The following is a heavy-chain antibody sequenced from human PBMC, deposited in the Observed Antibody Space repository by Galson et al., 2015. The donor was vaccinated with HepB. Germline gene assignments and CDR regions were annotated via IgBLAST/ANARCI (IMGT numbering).Heavy chain of an antibody. CDR3: AKKRGRGPFDY. CDR2: ISYDGSNK. J-gene: IGHJ4*02. CDR1: GFTFSSYG. Sequence: SLRLSCAASGFTFSSYGMHWVRQAPGKGLEWVAVISYDGSNKYYADSVKGRFTISRDNSKNTLYLQMNSLRAEDTAVYYCAKKRGRGPFDYWGQGTLVTVSS. D-gene: IGHD1-26*01. V-gene: IGHV3-30*18.